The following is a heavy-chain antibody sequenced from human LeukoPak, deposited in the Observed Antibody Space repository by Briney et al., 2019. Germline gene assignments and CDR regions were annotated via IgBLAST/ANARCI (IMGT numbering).Heavy chain of an antibody. CDR1: GGTFSSYA. J-gene: IGHJ4*02. Sequence: ASVKVSCKASGGTFSSYAISWVRQAPGQGLEWMGRIIPILDIANYAQKFQGRVTITADISTSTAYMELRSLRSDDTAVYYCARDSITMIVVVIPFDYWGQGTLVTVSS. CDR2: IIPILDIA. D-gene: IGHD3-22*01. V-gene: IGHV1-69*04. CDR3: ARDSITMIVVVIPFDY.